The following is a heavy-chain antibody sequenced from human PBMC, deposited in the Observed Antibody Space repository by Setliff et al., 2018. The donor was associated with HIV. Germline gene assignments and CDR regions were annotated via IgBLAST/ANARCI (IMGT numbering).Heavy chain of an antibody. Sequence: PSETLSLTCTVSGGSISSSSYSWGWIRQPPGKGLEWIGSIYYSGSTYYNPSLKSRVTMGLDNAKHQFSLRLTSVTAADTAIYYCTRDWRAYGLMGSWGQGMLVTVSS. CDR2: IYYSGST. CDR3: TRDWRAYGLMGS. V-gene: IGHV4-39*07. CDR1: GGSISSSSYS. J-gene: IGHJ5*02. D-gene: IGHD4-17*01.